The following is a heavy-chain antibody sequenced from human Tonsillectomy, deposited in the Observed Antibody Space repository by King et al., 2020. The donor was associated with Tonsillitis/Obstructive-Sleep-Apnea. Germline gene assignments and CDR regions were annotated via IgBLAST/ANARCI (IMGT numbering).Heavy chain of an antibody. Sequence: VQLVESGGGLAQPGGSLRLSCEDSGLIFSSYAMSWVRQAPGKGLEWVSAISGSGGITYYADSVKGRFTISRDNSKNTLYLQMNSLRGEDTAVYYCAKDRLDAAGTKVDAFAIWGQGTMVTVSS. CDR2: ISGSGGIT. CDR3: AKDRLDAAGTKVDAFAI. J-gene: IGHJ3*02. V-gene: IGHV3-23*04. CDR1: GLIFSSYA. D-gene: IGHD6-13*01.